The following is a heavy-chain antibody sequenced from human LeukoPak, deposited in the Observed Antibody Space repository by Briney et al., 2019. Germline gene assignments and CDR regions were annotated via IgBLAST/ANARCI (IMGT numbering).Heavy chain of an antibody. CDR3: ARGGVYSTSAVDY. CDR2: IRYDGSKK. Sequence: GGSLRLSCAASGFIFSSYGMHWVRQAPGKGLEWVAFIRYDGSKKYYADSVKGRFTISRDNSKNTLYLQMNSLRADDTAVYYCARGGVYSTSAVDYWGQGTLVTVSS. V-gene: IGHV3-30*02. CDR1: GFIFSSYG. J-gene: IGHJ4*02. D-gene: IGHD6-6*01.